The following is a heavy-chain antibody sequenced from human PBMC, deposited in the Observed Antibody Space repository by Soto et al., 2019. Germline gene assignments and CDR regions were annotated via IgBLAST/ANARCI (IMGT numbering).Heavy chain of an antibody. V-gene: IGHV1-69*13. CDR1: GGTFSSYA. CDR3: ARELYSGYDFHYYYGMDV. Sequence: ASVKVSCKASGGTFSSYAISWVRQAPGQGLEWMGGIIPIFGTANYAQKFQGRVTITADESTSTAYMELSSLRSEDTAVYYCARELYSGYDFHYYYGMDVWGQGTTVTVS. D-gene: IGHD5-12*01. J-gene: IGHJ6*02. CDR2: IIPIFGTA.